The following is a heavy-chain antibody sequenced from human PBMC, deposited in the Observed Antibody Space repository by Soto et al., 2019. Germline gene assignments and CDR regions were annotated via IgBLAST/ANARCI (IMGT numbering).Heavy chain of an antibody. V-gene: IGHV3-74*01. Sequence: GGSLRLSCAASGFTFGNSWMHWVRQAPGKGLEWVSRMNSDGSNTNYADSVKGRYTVSRDNAKNTLYLQMNSLRAEDTAVYYCATAEVDYWGPGTLVTVSS. CDR3: ATAEVDY. J-gene: IGHJ4*02. CDR1: GFTFGNSW. CDR2: MNSDGSNT.